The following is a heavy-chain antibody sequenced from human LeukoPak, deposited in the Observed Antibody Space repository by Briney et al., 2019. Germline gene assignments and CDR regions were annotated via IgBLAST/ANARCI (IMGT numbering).Heavy chain of an antibody. CDR1: GYTLTELS. V-gene: IGHV1-24*01. J-gene: IGHJ4*02. Sequence: PMASVKVSCKVSGYTLTELSMHWVRQAPGKGLEWMGGFDPEDGETIYAQKFQGRVTMTEDTSTDTAYMELSSLRAEDTAVYYCAKPSVRDGYNFVGGERGDYWGQGTLVTVSS. D-gene: IGHD5-24*01. CDR3: AKPSVRDGYNFVGGERGDY. CDR2: FDPEDGET.